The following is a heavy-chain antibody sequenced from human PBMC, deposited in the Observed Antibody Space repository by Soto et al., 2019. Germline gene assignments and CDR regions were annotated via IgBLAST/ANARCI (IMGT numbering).Heavy chain of an antibody. Sequence: GASVKVSCKASGYTFTSYGISWVRQAPGQGLEWMGWINPNSGGTNYAQKFQGRVTMTRDTSISTAYMELSRLRSDDTAVYYCARDCSHSSSWYLALWGQGTLVTVSS. V-gene: IGHV1-2*02. CDR2: INPNSGGT. CDR3: ARDCSHSSSWYLAL. D-gene: IGHD6-13*01. CDR1: GYTFTSYG. J-gene: IGHJ4*02.